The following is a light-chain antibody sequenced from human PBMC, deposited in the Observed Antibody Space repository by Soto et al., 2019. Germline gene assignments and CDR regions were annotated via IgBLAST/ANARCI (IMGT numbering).Light chain of an antibody. CDR3: QQTYTTPEIT. J-gene: IGKJ5*01. Sequence: EILMTQSPATLSVSPGEGLTLSCRASQSISRTLAWYQQRPGQAPRLLIYGASSRATGVPARFSGSGSGTEFTLTISSLQPEDFAIYYCQQTYTTPEITFGQGTRLEIK. CDR1: QSISRT. CDR2: GAS. V-gene: IGKV3-15*01.